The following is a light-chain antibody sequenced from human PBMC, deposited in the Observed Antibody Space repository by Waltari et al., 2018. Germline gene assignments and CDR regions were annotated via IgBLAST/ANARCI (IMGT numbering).Light chain of an antibody. CDR2: DVS. V-gene: IGLV2-23*02. J-gene: IGLJ2*01. Sequence: QSALTQPASVSGSPGQSITISCTGTSSDVGGYDYVSWYPQYPGKAPKFMIYDVSKRPSGVSNRFSGSKSGNTASLTISGLQAEDEADYYCCSFAASNTLVFGGGTKLTVL. CDR3: CSFAASNTLV. CDR1: SSDVGGYDY.